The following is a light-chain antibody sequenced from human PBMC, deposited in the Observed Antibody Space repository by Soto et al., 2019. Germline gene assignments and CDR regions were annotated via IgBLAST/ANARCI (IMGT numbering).Light chain of an antibody. CDR1: RRDVGGYNY. CDR3: CSYAGSYTYV. CDR2: DVS. V-gene: IGLV2-11*01. Sequence: QSVLTQPRSVSGSPGQSVTISRTGTRRDVGGYNYVSWYQQHPGKAPKLMIYDVSQRPSGVPDRFSGSKSGNTASLTTSGLQSEDEADYYCCSYAGSYTYVFGTGTKVRVL. J-gene: IGLJ1*01.